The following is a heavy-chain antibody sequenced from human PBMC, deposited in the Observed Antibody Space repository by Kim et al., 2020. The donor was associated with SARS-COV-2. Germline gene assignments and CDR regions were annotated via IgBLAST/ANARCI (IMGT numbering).Heavy chain of an antibody. CDR1: GGSISSYY. CDR3: ARVQYGTFDY. Sequence: SETLSLTCTVSGGSISSYYWSWIRQPPGKGLEWIGYIYYSGSTNYNPSLKSRVTISVDTSKNQFSLKLSSVTAADTAVYYCARVQYGTFDYWGQGTLVTVSS. V-gene: IGHV4-59*13. J-gene: IGHJ4*02. CDR2: IYYSGST. D-gene: IGHD1-1*01.